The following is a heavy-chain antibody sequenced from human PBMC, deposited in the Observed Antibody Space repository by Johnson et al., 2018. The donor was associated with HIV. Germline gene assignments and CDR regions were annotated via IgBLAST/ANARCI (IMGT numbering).Heavy chain of an antibody. V-gene: IGHV3-30-3*01. Sequence: QMLLVESGGGVVQPGGSLRLSCAASGFTFSSYWMSWVRQAPGKGLEWVAVLSYDGSNKFYTDSVKGRFSISRDNSKNTLYLQMNSLRAEDTAVYYCARVRTAAGFDAFDIWGQGTMVTVSS. J-gene: IGHJ3*02. D-gene: IGHD6-13*01. CDR2: LSYDGSNK. CDR3: ARVRTAAGFDAFDI. CDR1: GFTFSSYW.